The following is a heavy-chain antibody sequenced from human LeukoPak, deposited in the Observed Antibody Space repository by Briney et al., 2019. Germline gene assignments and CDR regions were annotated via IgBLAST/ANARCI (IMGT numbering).Heavy chain of an antibody. Sequence: GGSLRLSCAASGFTFSSYSMNWVRQAPGKGLEWVSSISSSSSYIYYADSVKGRFTISRDNSKNTLYLQMNSLRPEDTAVYSCAKVVGIAIDYWGQGTLVTVSS. J-gene: IGHJ4*02. V-gene: IGHV3-21*01. CDR1: GFTFSSYS. CDR3: AKVVGIAIDY. CDR2: ISSSSSYI. D-gene: IGHD6-13*01.